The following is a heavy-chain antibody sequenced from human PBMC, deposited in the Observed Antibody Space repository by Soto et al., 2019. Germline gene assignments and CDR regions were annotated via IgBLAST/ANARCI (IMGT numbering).Heavy chain of an antibody. CDR3: ARGIAVTGRLDY. CDR2: INTSGGST. Sequence: ASVKVSCKASGYPFTSYYTHWVRQAPGQGLEWMGIINTSGGSTRYAQKFQGRVTMTRDTSTSTVYMELSSLRSEDTAVYYCARGIAVTGRLDYWGQGTLVTVSS. CDR1: GYPFTSYY. J-gene: IGHJ4*02. D-gene: IGHD6-19*01. V-gene: IGHV1-46*03.